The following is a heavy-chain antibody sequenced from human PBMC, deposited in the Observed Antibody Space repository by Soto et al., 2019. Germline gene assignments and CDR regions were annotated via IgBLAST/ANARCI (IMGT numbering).Heavy chain of an antibody. Sequence: GGSLRLSCETSGFTFGDYLLSWIRQAPGRGLEWVSYISSSGSTIYYADSVKGRFTISRDNAKNSLYLQMNSLRAEDTAVYYCARDHKXXXXXYGMDVWGXGTTVXXSS. CDR1: GFTFGDYL. CDR3: ARDHKXXXXXYGMDV. J-gene: IGHJ6*04. CDR2: ISSSGSTI. V-gene: IGHV3-11*04.